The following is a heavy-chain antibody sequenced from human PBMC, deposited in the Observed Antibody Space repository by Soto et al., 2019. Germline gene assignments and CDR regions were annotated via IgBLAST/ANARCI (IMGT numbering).Heavy chain of an antibody. CDR3: ARDGISGSYHLYYFDY. Sequence: GGSLRLSCAASGFTFSSYAMHWVRQAPGKGLEWVAVISYDGSNKYYADSVKGRFTISRDNSKNTLYLQMNSLRAEDTAVYYCARDGISGSYHLYYFDYWGQGTLVTVSS. J-gene: IGHJ4*02. D-gene: IGHD1-26*01. CDR2: ISYDGSNK. CDR1: GFTFSSYA. V-gene: IGHV3-30-3*01.